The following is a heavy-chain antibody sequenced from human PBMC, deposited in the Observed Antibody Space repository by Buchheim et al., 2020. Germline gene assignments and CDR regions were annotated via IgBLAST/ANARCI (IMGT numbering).Heavy chain of an antibody. D-gene: IGHD5-24*01. J-gene: IGHJ4*02. CDR1: GFTVSSNY. Sequence: EVQLVESGGGLVQPGGSLRLSCAASGFTVSSNYMSWVRQAPGKGLEWVSVIYSGGSTYYADSVKGGLTISSDNSKNTLYPQMNSLRAEDTAVYYCARDANDEPDVDYWGQGTL. CDR2: IYSGGST. CDR3: ARDANDEPDVDY. V-gene: IGHV3-66*01.